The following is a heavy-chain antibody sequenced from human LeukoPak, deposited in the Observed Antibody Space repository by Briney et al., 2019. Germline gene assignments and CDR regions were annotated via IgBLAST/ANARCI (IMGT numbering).Heavy chain of an antibody. CDR1: GFTFSIYW. CDR2: IKPDGSDK. Sequence: GGSLRLSCEASGFTFSIYWMSWVRQAPGKGPECVANIKPDGSDKYYVDSMKGRFTISRDNAKNSLYLQMNNLRAEDTAVYYCARDLRDFDYWGQGTLVTVSS. J-gene: IGHJ4*02. CDR3: ARDLRDFDY. V-gene: IGHV3-7*01.